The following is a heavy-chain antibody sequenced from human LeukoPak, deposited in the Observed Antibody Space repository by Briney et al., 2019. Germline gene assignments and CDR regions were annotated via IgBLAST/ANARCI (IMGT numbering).Heavy chain of an antibody. V-gene: IGHV3-74*01. D-gene: IGHD6-13*01. CDR1: GFTFSSYW. Sequence: GGSLRLSCAAFGFTFSSYWMHWVRQAPGKGLLWVSRINSDGSSTSYADSVKGRFTISRDNAKNTLYLQMNSLRAEDTAVYYCAREVAAAPFDYWGQGTLVTVSS. CDR3: AREVAAAPFDY. CDR2: INSDGSST. J-gene: IGHJ4*02.